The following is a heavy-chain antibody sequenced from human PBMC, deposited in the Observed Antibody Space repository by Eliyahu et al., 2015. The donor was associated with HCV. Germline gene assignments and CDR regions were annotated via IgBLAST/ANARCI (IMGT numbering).Heavy chain of an antibody. D-gene: IGHD6-6*01. V-gene: IGHV1-18*01. Sequence: QVQLVQSGAEVKKPGASVRVXXXASGYXFTNYGLNWVRQAPGQGLEWMGWISGYNGNTNYARNVQGRVTLTTDTSTSTAYMEVRGLRSDDTAVYYCARDLRQYSSSSHLYYGMDVWGQGTTVTVSS. J-gene: IGHJ6*02. CDR2: ISGYNGNT. CDR1: GYXFTNYG. CDR3: ARDLRQYSSSSHLYYGMDV.